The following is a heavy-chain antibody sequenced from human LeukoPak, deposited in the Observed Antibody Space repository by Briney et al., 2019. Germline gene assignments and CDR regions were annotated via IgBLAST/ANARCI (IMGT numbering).Heavy chain of an antibody. CDR1: GYTFTSYG. CDR3: ARVYYYDSSGYSMDFDY. CDR2: INAYNGNT. Sequence: GASVKVSCKASGYTFTSYGISWVRQAPGQGLEWMGWINAYNGNTTYAQKLQGRVTMTTDTSTSTAYMELRSLRSDDTAVYYCARVYYYDSSGYSMDFDYWGQGTLVTVSS. J-gene: IGHJ4*02. D-gene: IGHD3-22*01. V-gene: IGHV1-18*01.